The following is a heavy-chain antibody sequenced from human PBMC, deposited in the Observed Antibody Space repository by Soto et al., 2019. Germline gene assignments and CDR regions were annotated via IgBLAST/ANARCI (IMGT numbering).Heavy chain of an antibody. V-gene: IGHV4-30-2*01. CDR1: GGSNSRGGYS. CDR2: IYHSGST. D-gene: IGHD6-6*01. CDR3: AGGIAARPLGY. Sequence: QLQVQESGSGLVKPSQTLSLTCAVSGGSNSRGGYSWSWIRQPPGKGLEWNGYIYHSGSTYYNPSLKSRVTISVDRSKNQFSLKLSSVTAADTAVYYCAGGIAARPLGYWGQGTLVTVSS. J-gene: IGHJ4*02.